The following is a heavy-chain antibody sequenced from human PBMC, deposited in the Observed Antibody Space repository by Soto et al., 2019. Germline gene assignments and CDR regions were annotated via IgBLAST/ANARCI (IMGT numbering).Heavy chain of an antibody. D-gene: IGHD6-19*01. CDR2: IYYSGST. J-gene: IGHJ4*02. Sequence: QVQLQESGPGLVKPSETLSLTCTVSGGSISSYYWSWIRQPPGKGLEWIGYIYYSGSTNYNPSLKSRVTISVDTSKNQFSLKLSSVTAADTAVYYCARENGSGWPFDYWGQGTLVTVSS. CDR1: GGSISSYY. CDR3: ARENGSGWPFDY. V-gene: IGHV4-59*01.